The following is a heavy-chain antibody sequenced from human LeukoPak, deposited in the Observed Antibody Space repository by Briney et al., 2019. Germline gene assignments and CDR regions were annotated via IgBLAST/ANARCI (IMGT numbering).Heavy chain of an antibody. V-gene: IGHV3-30*18. Sequence: PGRSLRLSCAAPGFTFKNYGMHWVRQAPGKGLEWVAFISNDGSNKYYADSVKGRFTISRDNSKKTLYLQMNSLRAEDTAVYYCAKNGLLYFGESPESPVSYYYGMDVWGQGTTVTVSS. J-gene: IGHJ6*02. CDR2: ISNDGSNK. D-gene: IGHD3-10*01. CDR3: AKNGLLYFGESPESPVSYYYGMDV. CDR1: GFTFKNYG.